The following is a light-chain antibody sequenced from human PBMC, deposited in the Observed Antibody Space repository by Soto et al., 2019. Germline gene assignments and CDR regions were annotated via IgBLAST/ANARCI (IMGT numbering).Light chain of an antibody. CDR2: EVS. CDR3: TSYTSSSSLYV. J-gene: IGLJ1*01. V-gene: IGLV2-14*01. Sequence: QSALTQPASVSGSPGQSITISCTGSNSEVGGYKYVSWYQQHPGKAPKLMIYEVSNRPSGVSNRFSGSKSGNTASLTISGLQAEDEADYYCTSYTSSSSLYVFGTGTKLTVL. CDR1: NSEVGGYKY.